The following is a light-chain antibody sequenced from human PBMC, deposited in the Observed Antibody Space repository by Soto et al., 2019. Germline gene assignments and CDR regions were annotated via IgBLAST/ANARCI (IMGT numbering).Light chain of an antibody. V-gene: IGLV2-8*01. CDR3: SSYAGSNNYV. CDR2: EVS. CDR1: SSDVGGYNY. Sequence: VLTQPPSASGSPGQSVTISCTGTSSDVGGYNYVSWYQQHPGKAPKLMIYEVSKRPSGVPDRFSGSKSGNTASLTVSGLQAEDEADYYCSSYAGSNNYVFGTGTKVTV. J-gene: IGLJ1*01.